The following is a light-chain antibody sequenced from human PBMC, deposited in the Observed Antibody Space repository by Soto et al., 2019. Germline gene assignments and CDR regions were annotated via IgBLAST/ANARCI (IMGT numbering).Light chain of an antibody. Sequence: DIQMTQSPSTLSATAGDRVTITCRASQSISSWLAWYQHKPGKAPKLLIYDASNLDSGVPSRFSGSGSGTELSLTISNLQPDDCATYYCQQYANYWTFGQGTKVDIK. CDR1: QSISSW. CDR3: QQYANYWT. J-gene: IGKJ1*01. V-gene: IGKV1-5*01. CDR2: DAS.